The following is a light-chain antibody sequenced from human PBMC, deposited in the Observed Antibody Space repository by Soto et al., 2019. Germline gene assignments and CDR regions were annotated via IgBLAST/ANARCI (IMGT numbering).Light chain of an antibody. CDR1: QTISSW. CDR3: QQYNSYS. CDR2: HGS. J-gene: IGKJ1*01. V-gene: IGKV1-5*01. Sequence: DIQMTQSPPTLSASVGDRVTITCRASQTISSWLAWYQQKPGKAPKLLIYHGSSLESGVPSRFSGSGSGTEFTLTISSLQPDDFATYYCQQYNSYSFGQGTKVDIK.